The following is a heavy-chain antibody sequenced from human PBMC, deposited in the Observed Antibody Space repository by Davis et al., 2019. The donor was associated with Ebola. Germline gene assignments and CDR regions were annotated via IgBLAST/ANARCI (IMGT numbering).Heavy chain of an antibody. D-gene: IGHD4-17*01. CDR1: GFMFSSCG. V-gene: IGHV3-23*01. CDR3: ATYTMTPLPFDY. CDR2: IGVSGGTT. Sequence: GESLKISCAASGFMFSSCGMNWVRQAPGKGLEWVSGIGVSGGTTYADSVKGRFTISRDNSQNTLYLQMTGLRAEDTAMYYCATYTMTPLPFDYWGQGTLVTVSS. J-gene: IGHJ4*02.